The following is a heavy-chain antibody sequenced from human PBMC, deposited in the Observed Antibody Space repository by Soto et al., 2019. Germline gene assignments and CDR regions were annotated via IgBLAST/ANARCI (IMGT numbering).Heavy chain of an antibody. CDR1: GYTFTSYG. V-gene: IGHV1-18*01. CDR2: ISAYNGNT. J-gene: IGHJ6*02. Sequence: ASVKVSCKASGYTFTSYGISWVRQAPGQGLEWMGWISAYNGNTNYAQKLQGRVTMTTDTSTSTAYMELRSLRSDDTAVYYCARDLLISYYYDSSGSRHYGMDVWGQGTTVTVSS. D-gene: IGHD3-22*01. CDR3: ARDLLISYYYDSSGSRHYGMDV.